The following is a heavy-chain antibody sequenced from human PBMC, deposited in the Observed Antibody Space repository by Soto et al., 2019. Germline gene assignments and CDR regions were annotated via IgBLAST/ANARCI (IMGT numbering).Heavy chain of an antibody. V-gene: IGHV1-2*02. CDR3: ARGRLLNDFLVTLDY. CDR1: GYTFTGYY. J-gene: IGHJ4*02. Sequence: GASVKVSCKASGYTFTGYYMHWVRQAPGQGLEWMGWINPNSGGTNYAQKFQGRVTMTRDTSISTAYMELSRLRSDDTAVYYCARGRLLNDFLVTLDYWGQRTPVTAS. CDR2: INPNSGGT. D-gene: IGHD3-3*01.